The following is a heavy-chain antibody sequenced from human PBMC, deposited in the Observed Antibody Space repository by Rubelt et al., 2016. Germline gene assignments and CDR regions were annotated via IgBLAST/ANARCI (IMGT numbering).Heavy chain of an antibody. D-gene: IGHD1-26*01. V-gene: IGHV3-30*04. CDR1: GFTFSSYA. J-gene: IGHJ3*02. CDR2: ISYDGSNK. CDR3: ASEGGSYSRDAFDI. Sequence: RLSCAASGFTFSSYAMHWVRQATGKGLEWVAVISYDGSNKYYADSVKGRFTISRDNSKNTLYLQMNSLSAEDTAVYYCASEGGSYSRDAFDIWGQGTMVPVSS.